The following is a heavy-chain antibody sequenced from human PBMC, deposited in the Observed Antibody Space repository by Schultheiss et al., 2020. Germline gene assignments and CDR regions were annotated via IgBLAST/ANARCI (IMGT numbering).Heavy chain of an antibody. Sequence: ASVKVSCKASGYTFTSHGFSWVRQAPGQGLEWLGWITTYNGDTHYVQKFQGRVTLTTDTPTRTAYMELRSLRPDDTAVYYCARGPRTIYEGARAYHYMDVWGGGTSVTVYS. J-gene: IGHJ6*03. D-gene: IGHD4/OR15-4a*01. V-gene: IGHV1-18*04. CDR2: ITTYNGDT. CDR1: GYTFTSHG. CDR3: ARGPRTIYEGARAYHYMDV.